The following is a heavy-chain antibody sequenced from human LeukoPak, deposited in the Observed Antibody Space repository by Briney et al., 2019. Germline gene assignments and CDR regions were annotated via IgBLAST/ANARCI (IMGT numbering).Heavy chain of an antibody. D-gene: IGHD6-13*01. Sequence: GGSLRLSCAASGFTFSDYYMSWVRQAPGKGLEWGSYIGSSGSTIYYADSVKGRFTISRDNAKNSLYLQMNSLRAEDTAVYYCARGYGSSWTYNWFDPWGQGTLVTVSS. CDR2: IGSSGSTI. J-gene: IGHJ5*02. CDR3: ARGYGSSWTYNWFDP. V-gene: IGHV3-11*01. CDR1: GFTFSDYY.